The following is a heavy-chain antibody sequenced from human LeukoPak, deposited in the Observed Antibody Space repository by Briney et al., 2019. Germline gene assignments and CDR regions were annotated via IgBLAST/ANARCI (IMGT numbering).Heavy chain of an antibody. Sequence: GRSLRLSCAASGFAFSNFAMHWVRQAPGKGLEWVAVVSYEGTIKYYTDSAKGRFTISRDNSNSIISLQMNNLTTEDTAAYYCAREKFDSWGQGTLVTVSP. CDR3: AREKFDS. V-gene: IGHV3-30*14. J-gene: IGHJ5*01. CDR1: GFAFSNFA. CDR2: VSYEGTIK.